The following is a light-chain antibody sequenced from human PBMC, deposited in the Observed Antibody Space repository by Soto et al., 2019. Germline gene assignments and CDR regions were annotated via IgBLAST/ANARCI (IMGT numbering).Light chain of an antibody. J-gene: IGKJ4*01. CDR2: AAS. CDR1: QSISSY. V-gene: IGKV1-39*01. CDR3: RQSYRTPLT. Sequence: DIQMTQSPSSLSASVGDRVTITCRASQSISSYLNWYQQKPGKAPKLLIYAASSLQSGVPSRLSGSGSGTDFTLPISSLQPEDFETYYCRQSYRTPLTCGGGTKVEIK.